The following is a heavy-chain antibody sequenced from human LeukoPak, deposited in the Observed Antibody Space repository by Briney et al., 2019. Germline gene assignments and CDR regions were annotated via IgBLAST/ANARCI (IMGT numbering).Heavy chain of an antibody. CDR1: GFTVDRKH. CDR3: AARDGGDYPYFDY. J-gene: IGHJ4*02. Sequence: PGGSLRLSCAASGFTVDRKHMTWVRQAPGKGLQWISFIYTGGNTYYSDSVKGRFTVSRDTSKNTLYLQMDSLRDEDTGVYRCAARDGGDYPYFDYWGPGTLSPSPQ. D-gene: IGHD4-17*01. CDR2: IYTGGNT. V-gene: IGHV3-66*01.